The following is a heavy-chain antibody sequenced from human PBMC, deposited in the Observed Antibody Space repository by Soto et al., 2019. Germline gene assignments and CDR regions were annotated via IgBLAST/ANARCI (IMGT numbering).Heavy chain of an antibody. CDR3: ARDYDYGFGLPIDY. CDR1: GCTYSLYS. J-gene: IGHJ4*02. Sequence: GLPLRLSCVASGCTYSLYSMGWVRQAPGKRLQWISYISSSSDTIYYADSVKGRFTISRDNAKNSLYLEMNSLRADDTAIYYYARDYDYGFGLPIDYWGQGTLVTVSS. CDR2: ISSSSDTI. D-gene: IGHD5-12*01. V-gene: IGHV3-48*01.